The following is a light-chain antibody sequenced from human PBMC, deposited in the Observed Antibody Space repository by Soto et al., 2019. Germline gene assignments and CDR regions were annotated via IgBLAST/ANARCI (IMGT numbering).Light chain of an antibody. CDR3: QQYYDWTRT. V-gene: IGKV3-15*01. CDR1: QSVSSN. J-gene: IGKJ1*01. CDR2: GES. Sequence: EIVMTQSPATLSVSPGERATLSCRASQSVSSNLAWYQKKPGQDPRLLIYGESARATGIPARFSGSGSGTEFNLTISRLQSEDFAVYLCQQYYDWTRTFGQGTKVDIK.